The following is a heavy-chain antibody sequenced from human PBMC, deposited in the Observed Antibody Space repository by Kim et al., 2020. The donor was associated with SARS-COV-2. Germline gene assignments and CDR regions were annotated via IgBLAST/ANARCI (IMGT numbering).Heavy chain of an antibody. Sequence: GGSLRLSCAASGFTFDDYAMHWVRQAPGKGLERVSLISGDGGSTYYADSVKGRFTISRDNSKNSLYLQMNSLRTADTALYYCAKGQDYDILTGPTIDYWGQGTLVTVSS. V-gene: IGHV3-43*02. J-gene: IGHJ4*02. CDR2: ISGDGGST. CDR1: GFTFDDYA. CDR3: AKGQDYDILTGPTIDY. D-gene: IGHD3-9*01.